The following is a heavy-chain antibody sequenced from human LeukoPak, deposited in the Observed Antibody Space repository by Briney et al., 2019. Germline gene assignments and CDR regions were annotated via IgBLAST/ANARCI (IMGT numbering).Heavy chain of an antibody. D-gene: IGHD6-13*01. CDR1: GFTFSSYS. V-gene: IGHV3-48*04. J-gene: IGHJ4*02. CDR2: ISSSSSTI. CDR3: ARESAAAGTREYYFDY. Sequence: GGSLRLSCAASGFTFSSYSMNWVRQAPGKGLEWVSYISSSSSTIYYADSVKGRFTISRDNAKNSLYLQMNSLRAEDTAVYYCARESAAAGTREYYFDYWGQGTLVTVSS.